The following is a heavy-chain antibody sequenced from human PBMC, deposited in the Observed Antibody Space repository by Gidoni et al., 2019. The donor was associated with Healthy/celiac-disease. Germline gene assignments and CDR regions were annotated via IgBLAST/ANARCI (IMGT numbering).Heavy chain of an antibody. Sequence: VQLQESGPGLVKPSETLSLTCTVSGGSISSYYWCWLRQHAGKGLEWIGRIYPLGSTNYNPSRKSRVTMSVDTSKNQFSLKLSSVTAADTAVYYCARGLYYDSSGDSNALPFDIWGQGTMVTVSA. V-gene: IGHV4-4*07. J-gene: IGHJ3*02. CDR3: ARGLYYDSSGDSNALPFDI. CDR2: IYPLGST. D-gene: IGHD3-22*01. CDR1: GGSISSYY.